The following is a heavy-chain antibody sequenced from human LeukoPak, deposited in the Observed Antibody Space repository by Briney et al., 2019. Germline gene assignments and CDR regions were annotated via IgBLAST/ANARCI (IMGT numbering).Heavy chain of an antibody. Sequence: GASVKVSCKASGYTFTSYYMHWVRQAPGQGLEWMGIINPSGGSTSYAQKFQGRVTMTRDTSTSTVYMELSSLRSEDTAVYYCAMRITMVRGVIIGDYWGQGTPVTVSS. J-gene: IGHJ4*02. D-gene: IGHD3-10*01. CDR2: INPSGGST. V-gene: IGHV1-46*01. CDR3: AMRITMVRGVIIGDY. CDR1: GYTFTSYY.